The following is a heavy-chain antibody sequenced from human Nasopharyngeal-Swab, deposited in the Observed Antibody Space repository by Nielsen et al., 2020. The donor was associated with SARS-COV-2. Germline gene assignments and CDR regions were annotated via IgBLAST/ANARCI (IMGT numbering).Heavy chain of an antibody. Sequence: SETLSLTCTVSGGSISSYYWSWIRQPPGEGLEWIGYIYYSGSTNYNPSLKSRVTISVDTSKNQFSLKLSSVTAADTAVYYCARAYRYSNYRWFDPWGQGTLVTVSS. CDR2: IYYSGST. CDR3: ARAYRYSNYRWFDP. D-gene: IGHD4-11*01. CDR1: GGSISSYY. V-gene: IGHV4-59*01. J-gene: IGHJ5*02.